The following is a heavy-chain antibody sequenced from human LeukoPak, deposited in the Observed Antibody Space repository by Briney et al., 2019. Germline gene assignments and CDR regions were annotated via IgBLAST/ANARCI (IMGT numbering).Heavy chain of an antibody. V-gene: IGHV1-69*05. Sequence: GASVKVSCKASGGTFSSYAISWVRQAPGQGLEWMGGIIPIFGTANYAQKFQGRVTMTTDESTSTAYMELSSLRSEDTAVYYCARGRAVGLFDYWGQGTLVTVSS. CDR1: GGTFSSYA. CDR2: IIPIFGTA. CDR3: ARGRAVGLFDY. J-gene: IGHJ4*02. D-gene: IGHD6-19*01.